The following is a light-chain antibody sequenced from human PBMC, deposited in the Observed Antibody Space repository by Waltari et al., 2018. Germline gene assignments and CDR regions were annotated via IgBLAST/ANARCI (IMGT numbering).Light chain of an antibody. CDR2: KAS. CDR3: QQYNKYPLT. Sequence: CRASQRIITWLAGYQQKPGKAPKLLVYKASSLESGVPSRFSGSGSGTEFTLTISSLQADDFATYYCQQYNKYPLTFGGGTKVEI. J-gene: IGKJ4*01. V-gene: IGKV1-5*03. CDR1: QRIITW.